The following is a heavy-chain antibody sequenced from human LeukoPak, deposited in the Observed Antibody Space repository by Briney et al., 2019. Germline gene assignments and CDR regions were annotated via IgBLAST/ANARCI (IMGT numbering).Heavy chain of an antibody. V-gene: IGHV4-34*01. D-gene: IGHD1-14*01. Sequence: SETLSLTCAVYGGSFSGYYWSWIRQPPGKGLEWIGEINHSGSTNYNPSLKSRVTISVDTSKNQFSLKLSSVTAADTAVYYCARAGASAYWGQGTLATVSS. CDR1: GGSFSGYY. CDR2: INHSGST. J-gene: IGHJ4*02. CDR3: ARAGASAY.